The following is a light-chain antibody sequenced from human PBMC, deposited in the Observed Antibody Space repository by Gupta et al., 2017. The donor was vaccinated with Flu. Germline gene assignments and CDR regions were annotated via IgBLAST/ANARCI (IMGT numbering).Light chain of an antibody. Sequence: SALTQPPPASGPPGQSFPTSGPGTSSDVVGYNYVSWYQQHPGKAPKVMIYEVSKRPSGVPDRFSGSKSGNTASLTVSGLQAEDEADYYCSSYAGNTYVFGTGTKVTVL. CDR2: EVS. CDR3: SSYAGNTYV. J-gene: IGLJ1*01. CDR1: SSDVVGYNY. V-gene: IGLV2-8*01.